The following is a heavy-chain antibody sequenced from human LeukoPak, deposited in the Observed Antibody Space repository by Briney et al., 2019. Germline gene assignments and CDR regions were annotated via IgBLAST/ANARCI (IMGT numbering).Heavy chain of an antibody. CDR2: ISAYNGNT. CDR3: ARDDIYGSGSYNYYYGMDV. D-gene: IGHD3-10*01. CDR1: GYTFTSYG. Sequence: WASVKVSYKASGYTFTSYGISWVRQAPGQGLEWMGWISAYNGNTNYAQKLQGRVTMTTDTSTSTAYMELRSLRSDDTAVYYCARDDIYGSGSYNYYYGMDVWGQGTTVTVSS. V-gene: IGHV1-18*01. J-gene: IGHJ6*02.